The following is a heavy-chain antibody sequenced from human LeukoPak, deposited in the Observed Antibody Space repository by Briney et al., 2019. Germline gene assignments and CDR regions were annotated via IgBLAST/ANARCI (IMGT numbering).Heavy chain of an antibody. Sequence: GASVKVSCKASGYTFTRYHIHWVRQAPGQGLEWMGIINPSGGSTSYAQKFQGRVTMARDTSASTVYMELSSLRSEGTAVYYCARRGQWLASDYWGQGTLVTVSS. CDR2: INPSGGST. J-gene: IGHJ4*02. V-gene: IGHV1-46*01. CDR1: GYTFTRYH. CDR3: ARRGQWLASDY. D-gene: IGHD6-19*01.